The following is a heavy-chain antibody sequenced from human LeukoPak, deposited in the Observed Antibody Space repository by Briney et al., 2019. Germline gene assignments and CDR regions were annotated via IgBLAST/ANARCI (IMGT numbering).Heavy chain of an antibody. D-gene: IGHD3-10*01. CDR2: IYYSGST. V-gene: IGHV4-39*07. Sequence: SETLSLTCTVSGGSISSSSYYWGWIRQPPGKGLEWIGSIYYSGSTYYNPSLKSRVTISVDTSKNQFSLKLSSVTAADTAVYYCARGRMVRGSYWFDPWGQGTLVTVSS. CDR1: GGSISSSSYY. CDR3: ARGRMVRGSYWFDP. J-gene: IGHJ5*02.